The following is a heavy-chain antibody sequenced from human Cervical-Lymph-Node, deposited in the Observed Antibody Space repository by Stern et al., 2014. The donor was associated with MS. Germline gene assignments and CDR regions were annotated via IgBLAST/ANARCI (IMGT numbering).Heavy chain of an antibody. V-gene: IGHV1-46*01. J-gene: IGHJ4*02. D-gene: IGHD4-17*01. CDR2: INPSGGST. CDR3: ARAGGFGDLTAY. CDR1: GYTFTSYH. Sequence: VQLVQSGAEVKKPGASVKVSCQASGYTFTSYHMHWVRQAPGQGLEWMGIINPSGGSTSFTQKFQGRVIMTRDTSTSTVYMELSRLRSEDTAVYYCARAGGFGDLTAYWGQGTLVTVSS.